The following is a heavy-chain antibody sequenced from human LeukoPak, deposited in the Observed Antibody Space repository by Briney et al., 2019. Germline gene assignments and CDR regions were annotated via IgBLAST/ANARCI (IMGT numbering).Heavy chain of an antibody. CDR3: ARARGCGWHGDY. D-gene: IGHD6-19*01. V-gene: IGHV3-21*01. Sequence: PGGSLRLSCAASGFTFSSYSMNWVRQAPGKGLEWVSSISCSSSITYNADSVRSRFTSSRDKAKSSLYFQMNGLRAEDTAVYYCARARGCGWHGDYWGQGTLVTVSS. CDR2: ISCSSSIT. CDR1: GFTFSSYS. J-gene: IGHJ4*02.